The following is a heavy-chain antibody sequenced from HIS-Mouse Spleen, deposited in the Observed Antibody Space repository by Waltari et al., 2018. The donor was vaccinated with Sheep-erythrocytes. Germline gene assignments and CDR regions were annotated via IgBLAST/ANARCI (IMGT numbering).Heavy chain of an antibody. Sequence: QVQLQESGPGLVKPSQTLSLTCTVSGGSISSGGYYWSWIRHHPGKGLEWIGYIYYSGSTYYNPALKSRVTISVETSKNQFSLKLSSVTAADTAVYYCARLITMVRGVTWYFDLWGRGTLVTVSS. CDR3: ARLITMVRGVTWYFDL. D-gene: IGHD3-10*01. CDR2: IYYSGST. V-gene: IGHV4-31*03. CDR1: GGSISSGGYY. J-gene: IGHJ2*01.